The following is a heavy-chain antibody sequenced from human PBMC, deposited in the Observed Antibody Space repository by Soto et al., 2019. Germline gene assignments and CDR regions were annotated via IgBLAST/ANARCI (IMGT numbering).Heavy chain of an antibody. CDR3: VTGWSGY. V-gene: IGHV3-74*01. CDR2: INSDGSYI. J-gene: IGHJ4*02. CDR1: GFSFSSSW. D-gene: IGHD2-15*01. Sequence: HPGGSLRLSCVVSGFSFSSSWMHWVRQTPEKGLVWVSRINSDGSYINYADSVKGRFTTSRDNAKNMLYLQMNSLRVEDTALYYCVTGWSGYWGQGTLVTVSS.